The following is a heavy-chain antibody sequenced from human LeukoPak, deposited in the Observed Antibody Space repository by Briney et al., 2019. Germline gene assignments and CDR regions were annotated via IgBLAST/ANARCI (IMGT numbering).Heavy chain of an antibody. D-gene: IGHD6-25*01. CDR2: VDPEDGET. Sequence: ASVKVSCKVSEYTFTDYYMHWVQQAPGKGLEWMGLVDPEDGETIYAEKFQGRVTITADTSTDTAYMELSSLRSEDTAVYYCAMSSNSAGYYYYMDVWGKGTTVTVSS. CDR3: AMSSNSAGYYYYMDV. CDR1: EYTFTDYY. V-gene: IGHV1-69-2*01. J-gene: IGHJ6*03.